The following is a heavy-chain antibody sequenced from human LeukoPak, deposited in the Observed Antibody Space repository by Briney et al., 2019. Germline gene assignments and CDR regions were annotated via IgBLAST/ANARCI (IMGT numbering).Heavy chain of an antibody. CDR1: GGTLGIYT. D-gene: IGHD3-3*01. V-gene: IGHV1-69*04. CDR3: ARETEDDSIFGVVFGPLDY. CDR2: ILPIIHIP. J-gene: IGHJ4*02. Sequence: SVKVSCKASGGTLGIYTISWVRQAPGQGLEWMGRILPIIHIPDYAQKFQDRVTITADTSTNTAYMELGSLRSEDTAVYYCARETEDDSIFGVVFGPLDYWGQGTLVTVSS.